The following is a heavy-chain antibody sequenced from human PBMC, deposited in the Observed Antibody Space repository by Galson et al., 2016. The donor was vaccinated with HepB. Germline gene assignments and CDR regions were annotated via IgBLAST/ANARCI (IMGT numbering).Heavy chain of an antibody. V-gene: IGHV1-24*01. Sequence: SVKVSCKVSGYSVTDLSIQWVRQAPGKGLEWMGGFDPVQGDTIYAEKFQGRVAMTDDESINTAFMELSSLTSEDTAIYFCAIDHRSRLGALSYSSKFDPWGQGTLVTVSS. CDR2: FDPVQGDT. J-gene: IGHJ5*02. CDR3: AIDHRSRLGALSYSSKFDP. CDR1: GYSVTDLS. D-gene: IGHD3-16*02.